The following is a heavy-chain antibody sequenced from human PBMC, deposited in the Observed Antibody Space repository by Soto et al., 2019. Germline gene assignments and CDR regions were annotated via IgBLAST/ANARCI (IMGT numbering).Heavy chain of an antibody. V-gene: IGHV4-61*01. Sequence: QVQLQESGPGLVKPSETLSLTCTVSGDSVSGGSFYWTWIRQPPGKGLEWIGYIYYSGSTNYNPSLKRRVTMSVDTSKNQFSLHLMSVTAADTAICYCVRLVPFGGDADCWGQGIPVAVS. CDR3: VRLVPFGGDADC. CDR2: IYYSGST. CDR1: GDSVSGGSFY. J-gene: IGHJ4*02. D-gene: IGHD2-21*02.